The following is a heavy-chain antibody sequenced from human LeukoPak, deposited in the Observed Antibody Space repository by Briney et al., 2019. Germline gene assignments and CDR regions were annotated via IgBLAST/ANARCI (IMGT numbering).Heavy chain of an antibody. CDR2: IIPIFGTA. D-gene: IGHD5/OR15-5a*01. V-gene: IGHV1-69*13. CDR1: GGTFSSYA. J-gene: IGHJ6*03. CDR3: ARGAREGLAFNYYYYMDV. Sequence: ASVKASCKASGGTFSSYAISWVRQAPGQGLEWMGGIIPIFGTANYAQKFQGRVTITADESTSTAYMELSSLRSEDTAVYYCARGAREGLAFNYYYYMDVWGKGTTVTVSS.